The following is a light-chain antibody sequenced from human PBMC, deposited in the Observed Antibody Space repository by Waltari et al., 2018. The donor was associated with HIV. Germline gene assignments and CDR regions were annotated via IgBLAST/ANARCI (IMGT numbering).Light chain of an antibody. V-gene: IGLV3-19*01. CDR2: GKN. Sequence: SSELTQDPAVSVALGQTVRIKCQGDSLRSYYSSWYQQKPGQAPVLVIYGKNNRPSGIPDRFSGSSSGNTASLTITGAQAEDEADYYCNSRDSSGTRVFGGGTKLTVL. CDR1: SLRSYY. CDR3: NSRDSSGTRV. J-gene: IGLJ3*02.